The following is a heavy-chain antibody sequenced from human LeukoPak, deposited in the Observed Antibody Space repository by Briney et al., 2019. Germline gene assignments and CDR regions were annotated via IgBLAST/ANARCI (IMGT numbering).Heavy chain of an antibody. Sequence: ASVKVSCKASGYTFTGYYMHWVRQAPGQGLEWMGWINPNSGGTNYAQKFQGRVTMTRDTSISTAYMELSRLRSDDTAVYYCATDRYCSGGSCTNLFDHWGQGTLVTVSS. CDR1: GYTFTGYY. D-gene: IGHD2-15*01. CDR2: INPNSGGT. CDR3: ATDRYCSGGSCTNLFDH. V-gene: IGHV1-2*02. J-gene: IGHJ4*02.